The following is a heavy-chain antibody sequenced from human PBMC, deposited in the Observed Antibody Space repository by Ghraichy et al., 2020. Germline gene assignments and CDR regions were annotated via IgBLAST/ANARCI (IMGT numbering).Heavy chain of an antibody. CDR2: FYYSGNT. CDR1: GDSITSRTYY. Sequence: SQTLSLTCTVSGDSITSRTYYWGWIRQPPGKGLEWIGSFYYSGNTYYNSSLKSRVTISVDTSKNQFSLKLSSVTAADTAIYYCARHNLAGRWFDPWGREPWSPSPQ. D-gene: IGHD6-13*01. CDR3: ARHNLAGRWFDP. V-gene: IGHV4-39*01. J-gene: IGHJ5*02.